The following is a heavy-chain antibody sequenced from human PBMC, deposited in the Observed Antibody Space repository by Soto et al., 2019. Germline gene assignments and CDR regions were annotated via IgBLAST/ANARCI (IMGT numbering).Heavy chain of an antibody. CDR3: ASEYCDSSSCYDTYY. Sequence: ATVKVSCKSSGYPITTLGISRVRQAPGQGLERMGLISAYNENTKYAQKLQGRVTMTTETSTSTAYMELRSLRSDDTAVYYCASEYCDSSSCYDTYYWGQGTLVTVSS. D-gene: IGHD2-2*01. CDR2: ISAYNENT. J-gene: IGHJ4*02. V-gene: IGHV1-18*01. CDR1: GYPITTLG.